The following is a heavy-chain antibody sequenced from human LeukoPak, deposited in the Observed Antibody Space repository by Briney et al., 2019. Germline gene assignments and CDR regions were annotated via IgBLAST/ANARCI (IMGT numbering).Heavy chain of an antibody. D-gene: IGHD1-26*01. J-gene: IGHJ4*02. Sequence: GGSLRPSCAASGFTVSDNYMSWVPQAPGKGLEWVSIFYSGGNTYYEDSVKGRFTVSRDNSKNTLYLQMNSLRAEDTAVYYCARVIVGTTTRLDYFNYWGQGTLVTVSS. CDR2: FYSGGNT. CDR3: ARVIVGTTTRLDYFNY. V-gene: IGHV3-66*01. CDR1: GFTVSDNY.